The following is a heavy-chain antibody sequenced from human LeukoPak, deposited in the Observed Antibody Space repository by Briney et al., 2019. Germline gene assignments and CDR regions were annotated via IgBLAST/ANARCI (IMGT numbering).Heavy chain of an antibody. CDR3: ARDKTPRGIRIAAAGTHFDY. D-gene: IGHD6-13*01. CDR1: GYTFTGCY. J-gene: IGHJ4*02. V-gene: IGHV1-2*02. Sequence: ASVKVSCKASGYTFTGCYMHWVRQAPGQGLEWMGWINPNSGGTNYAQKFQGRVTMTRDTSISTAYMELSRLRSDDTAVYYCARDKTPRGIRIAAAGTHFDYWGQGTLVTVSS. CDR2: INPNSGGT.